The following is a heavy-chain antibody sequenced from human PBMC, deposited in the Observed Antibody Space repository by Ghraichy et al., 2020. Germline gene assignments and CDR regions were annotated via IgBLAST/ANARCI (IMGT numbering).Heavy chain of an antibody. D-gene: IGHD3-22*01. CDR1: GGSISSGGYY. J-gene: IGHJ3*02. V-gene: IGHV4-31*03. CDR3: ASDFHYYDRDNAFDI. CDR2: IYYSGST. Sequence: SETLSLTCTVSGGSISSGGYYWSWIRQHPGKGLEWIGYIYYSGSTYYNPSLNSRVTISVDTSKNQFSLKLSSVTAADTAVYYCASDFHYYDRDNAFDIWGQGTMVTVSS.